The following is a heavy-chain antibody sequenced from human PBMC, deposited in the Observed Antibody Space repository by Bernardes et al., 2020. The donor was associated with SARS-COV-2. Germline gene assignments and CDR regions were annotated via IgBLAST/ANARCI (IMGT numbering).Heavy chain of an antibody. CDR1: GFTFSSYG. Sequence: GGSLRLSCAASGFTFSSYGMFWVRQAPGKGLEWVSAISASGDETFYADSMKGRFTISRDNSKNTLYLQMNSLRAEDTALYYCAKRRVIGNWYFDLWGRGTLVTVSS. CDR3: AKRRVIGNWYFDL. D-gene: IGHD1-26*01. V-gene: IGHV3-23*01. CDR2: ISASGDET. J-gene: IGHJ2*01.